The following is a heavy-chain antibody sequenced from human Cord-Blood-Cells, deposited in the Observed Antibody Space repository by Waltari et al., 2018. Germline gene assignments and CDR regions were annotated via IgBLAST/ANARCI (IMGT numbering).Heavy chain of an antibody. J-gene: IGHJ4*02. CDR2: IGSSGSAI. Sequence: EVQLVESGGGLVQPVGSLRLSCAASGFTFSSYEMKWVRRAQGKGVEGVSNIGSSGSAIYYAYSVKGRCTISRDNAKNSLYLQMNSLRAEDTAVYYCARERELSWGQGTLVTVSS. D-gene: IGHD1-26*01. CDR1: GFTFSSYE. V-gene: IGHV3-48*03. CDR3: ARERELS.